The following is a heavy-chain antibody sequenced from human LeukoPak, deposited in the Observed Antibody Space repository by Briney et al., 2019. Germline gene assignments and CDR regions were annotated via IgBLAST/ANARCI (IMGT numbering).Heavy chain of an antibody. Sequence: SETLSLTCTVSGGSISSSSYYWGWIRQPPGKGLEWIGSIYYSESTYYNPSLKSRVTISVDTSKNQFSLKLSSVTAADTAVYYCARTDYDFWSGDDNWFDPWGQGTLVTVSS. CDR3: ARTDYDFWSGDDNWFDP. CDR1: GGSISSSSYY. V-gene: IGHV4-39*07. CDR2: IYYSEST. J-gene: IGHJ5*02. D-gene: IGHD3-3*01.